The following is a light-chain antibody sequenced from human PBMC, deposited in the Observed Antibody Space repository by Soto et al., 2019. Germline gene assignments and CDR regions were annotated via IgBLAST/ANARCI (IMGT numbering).Light chain of an antibody. CDR3: SSFAGSNNLM. V-gene: IGLV2-8*01. CDR1: SSDISDYDF. CDR2: EVT. J-gene: IGLJ3*02. Sequence: QSALTQPPSTSGSPGQSVTISCTGTSSDISDYDFVSWYQQHPGKAPKLIIYEVTKRPSGVPDRFSGSKSGNMASLTVSGLQAEDEAVYHCSSFAGSNNLMFGGGTKLTVL.